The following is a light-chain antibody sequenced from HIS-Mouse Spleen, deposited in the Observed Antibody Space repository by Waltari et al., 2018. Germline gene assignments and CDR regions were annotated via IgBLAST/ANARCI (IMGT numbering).Light chain of an antibody. V-gene: IGLV2-23*01. CDR2: EGS. CDR3: CSYAGSSTYV. J-gene: IGLJ1*01. CDR1: SRDVGTYYL. Sequence: QSALTQPASVSGSPGPSNTISSPGTSRDVGTYYLVSWYQQPQGKAPKLMIYEGSKRPSGVSNRFSGSKSGNTASLTISGLQAEDEADYYCCSYAGSSTYVFGTGTKVTVL.